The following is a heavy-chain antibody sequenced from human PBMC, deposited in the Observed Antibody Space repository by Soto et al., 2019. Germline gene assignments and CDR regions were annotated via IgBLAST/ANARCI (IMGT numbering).Heavy chain of an antibody. D-gene: IGHD4-4*01. CDR3: AFTEYYYYGMDV. Sequence: PGESLKISCKGSGYSFTSYWISWVRQMPGKGLEWMGRIDPSDSYTNYSPSFQGHVTISADKSISTAYLQWSSLKASDTAMYYRAFTEYYYYGMDVWGQGTTVTVSS. V-gene: IGHV5-10-1*01. J-gene: IGHJ6*02. CDR1: GYSFTSYW. CDR2: IDPSDSYT.